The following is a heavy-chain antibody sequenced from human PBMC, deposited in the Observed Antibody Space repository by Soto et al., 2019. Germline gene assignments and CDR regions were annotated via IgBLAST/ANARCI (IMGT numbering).Heavy chain of an antibody. Sequence: SVKVSGKASGGTFSSYAISWVRQAPGQGLEWMGGIIPIFGTANYAQKFQGRVTITADKSTSTACMELSSLRSEDTAVYYCARPRYYYDSSGYYYRNYYYGMDVWGQGTTVTVSS. V-gene: IGHV1-69*06. J-gene: IGHJ6*02. D-gene: IGHD3-22*01. CDR1: GGTFSSYA. CDR3: ARPRYYYDSSGYYYRNYYYGMDV. CDR2: IIPIFGTA.